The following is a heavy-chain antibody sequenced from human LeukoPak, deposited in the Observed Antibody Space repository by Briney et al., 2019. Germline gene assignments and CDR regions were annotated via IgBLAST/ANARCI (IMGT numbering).Heavy chain of an antibody. CDR1: GYSFTSYG. Sequence: GESLKISCKGYGYSFTSYGISWVRQAPGQGLEWMGWISAYNGNTNYAQKLQGRVTMTTDTSTSTAYMELRSLRSDDTAVYYCARDRAIMITFGGVIVPDIFDYWGQGTLVTVSS. CDR3: ARDRAIMITFGGVIVPDIFDY. D-gene: IGHD3-16*02. CDR2: ISAYNGNT. J-gene: IGHJ4*02. V-gene: IGHV1-18*01.